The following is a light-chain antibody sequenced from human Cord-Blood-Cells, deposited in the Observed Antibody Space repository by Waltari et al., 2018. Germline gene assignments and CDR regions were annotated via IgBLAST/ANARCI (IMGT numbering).Light chain of an antibody. CDR1: QSVSSY. J-gene: IGKJ1*01. Sequence: EIVLTQSPATLSLSPGETPTLSCRASQSVSSYLAWYQQKPGQAPRLLIYGASNRATGIPARFSGSGSGTDFTLTISSLEPEDFAVYYCQQRSNWPPWTFGQGTKVEIK. CDR2: GAS. CDR3: QQRSNWPPWT. V-gene: IGKV3-11*01.